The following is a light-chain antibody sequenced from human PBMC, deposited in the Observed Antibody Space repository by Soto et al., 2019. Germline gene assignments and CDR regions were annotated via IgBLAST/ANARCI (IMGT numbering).Light chain of an antibody. J-gene: IGKJ1*01. CDR1: QGISSA. CDR2: DAS. Sequence: AIQLTESPSSLSASVGDRVTITCRASQGISSAVAWYHQKPGKPPKLLMYDASSLESGVPPRFSGSGSGTDFTLTISTLQREDFATYYCLQTYSSWWTFGQGTKVDIK. CDR3: LQTYSSWWT. V-gene: IGKV1-13*02.